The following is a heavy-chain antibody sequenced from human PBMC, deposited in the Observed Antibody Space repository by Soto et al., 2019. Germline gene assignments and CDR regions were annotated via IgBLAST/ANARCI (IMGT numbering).Heavy chain of an antibody. CDR2: IYPGDSDT. V-gene: IGHV5-51*01. CDR3: ARQVITFGGVIVRMDV. CDR1: GYSFTSYW. D-gene: IGHD3-16*02. Sequence: GESLKISCKGSGYSFTSYWIGWVRQMPGKGLEWMGIIYPGDSDTRYSPSFQGQVTISGDKSISTAYLQWSSLKASDTAMYYCARQVITFGGVIVRMDVWGQGTTVTVSS. J-gene: IGHJ6*02.